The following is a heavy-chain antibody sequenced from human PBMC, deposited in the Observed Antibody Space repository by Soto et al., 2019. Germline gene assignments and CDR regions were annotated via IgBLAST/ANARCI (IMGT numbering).Heavy chain of an antibody. CDR1: GFTFSSYS. V-gene: IGHV3-21*01. Sequence: EVQLVESGGGLVKPGGSLRLSCAASGFTFSSYSMNWVRQAPGKGLEWVSSISSSSSYIYYADSVKGRFTISRDNAKNSLYLQMNSLRAEDTAVYYCARDSSRGXAAAGFVDYWGQGTLVTVSS. J-gene: IGHJ4*02. CDR3: ARDSSRGXAAAGFVDY. CDR2: ISSSSSYI. D-gene: IGHD6-13*01.